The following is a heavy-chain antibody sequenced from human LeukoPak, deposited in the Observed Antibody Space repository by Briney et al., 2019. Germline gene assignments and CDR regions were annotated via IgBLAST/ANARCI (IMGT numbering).Heavy chain of an antibody. CDR2: IIPIFGTA. V-gene: IGHV1-69*05. J-gene: IGHJ3*02. CDR3: ASDGEVGGAFDI. CDR1: GGTFSSYA. D-gene: IGHD3-10*01. Sequence: SVKVSCKASGGTFSSYAISWVRQAPGQGLEWMGGIIPIFGTANYAQKFQGRVTITTDESTSTAYMELSSLRSEDTAVYYCASDGEVGGAFDIWGQGTMATVSS.